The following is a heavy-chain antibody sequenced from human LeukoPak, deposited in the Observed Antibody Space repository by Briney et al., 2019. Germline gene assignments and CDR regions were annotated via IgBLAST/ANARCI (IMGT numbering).Heavy chain of an antibody. CDR1: GFTFSSYW. D-gene: IGHD5-12*01. CDR2: IRYDGSNK. V-gene: IGHV3-30*02. CDR3: AKDTYSGYDSGD. Sequence: GGSLRLSCAASGFTFSSYWMGWVRQAPGKGLEWVAFIRYDGSNKYYADSVKGRFTISRDNSKNTLYLQMNSLRAEDTAVYYCAKDTYSGYDSGDWGQGTLVTVSS. J-gene: IGHJ4*02.